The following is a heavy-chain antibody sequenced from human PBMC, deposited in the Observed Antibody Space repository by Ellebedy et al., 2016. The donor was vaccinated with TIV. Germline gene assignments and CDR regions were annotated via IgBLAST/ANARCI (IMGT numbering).Heavy chain of an antibody. D-gene: IGHD6-13*01. CDR2: IYYSGST. V-gene: IGHV4-31*03. J-gene: IGHJ4*02. Sequence: SETLSLTXTVSGGSISSGGYYWSWIRQHPGKGLEWIGYIYYSGSTYYNPSLKSRITISQDTSKNRFSLKLSSVTAADTAVYYCALSSSWKGGFEYWGQGTMVTVSS. CDR3: ALSSSWKGGFEY. CDR1: GGSISSGGYY.